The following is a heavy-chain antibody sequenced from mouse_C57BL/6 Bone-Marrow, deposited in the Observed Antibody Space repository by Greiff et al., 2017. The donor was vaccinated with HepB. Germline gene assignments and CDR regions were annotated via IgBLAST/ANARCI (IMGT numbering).Heavy chain of an antibody. CDR1: GFTFTDYY. D-gene: IGHD1-1*01. CDR2: IRNKANGYTT. J-gene: IGHJ2*01. V-gene: IGHV7-3*01. CDR3: ARYLDYYYGSSYYFDY. Sequence: EVQLKESGGGLVQPGGSLSLSCAASGFTFTDYYMSWVRQPPGKALEWLGFIRNKANGYTTEYSASVKGRFTISRDNSQSILYLQMNALRAEDSATYYCARYLDYYYGSSYYFDYWGQGTTLPVSS.